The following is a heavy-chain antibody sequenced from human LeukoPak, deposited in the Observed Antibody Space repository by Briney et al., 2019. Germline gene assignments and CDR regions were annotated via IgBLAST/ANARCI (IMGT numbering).Heavy chain of an antibody. D-gene: IGHD3-9*01. CDR3: ARRAPLGYDILGGFDP. CDR2: IYYSGST. J-gene: IGHJ5*02. CDR1: GGSISSSSYY. V-gene: IGHV4-39*01. Sequence: ASETLSFTCTVSGGSISSSSYYWGWIRQPPGKGLEWIGSIYYSGSTYYSPSLKSRVTISVDTSKNQFSLKLSSVTAADTAVYYCARRAPLGYDILGGFDPWGQGTLVTVSS.